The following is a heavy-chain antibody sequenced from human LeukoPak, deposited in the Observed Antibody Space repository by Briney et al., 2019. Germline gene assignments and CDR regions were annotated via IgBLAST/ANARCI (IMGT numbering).Heavy chain of an antibody. V-gene: IGHV3-74*01. CDR3: LRDLNWSLDQ. D-gene: IGHD1-20*01. CDR1: GFTFSSYW. CDR2: INTDGSSL. J-gene: IGHJ4*02. Sequence: GGPLRLSCAASGFTFSSYWMYWVRQAPGKGPVWVARINTDGSSLNYADSVKGRFTISRDNAKNTLYLQMNSLRAEDTAVYYCLRDLNWSLDQWGQGTLVTVSS.